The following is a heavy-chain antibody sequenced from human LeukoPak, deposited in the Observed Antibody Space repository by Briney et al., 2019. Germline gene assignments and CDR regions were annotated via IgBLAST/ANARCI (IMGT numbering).Heavy chain of an antibody. CDR1: GGSISSSNW. CDR3: ARLPRLIYYYYMDV. J-gene: IGHJ6*03. CDR2: IYHSGST. Sequence: KPSETLSLTCAVSGGSISSSNWWSWVRQPPGKGLEWIGEIYHSGSTNYNPSLKSRVTISVDTSKNQFSLKLSSVTAADTAVYYCARLPRLIYYYYMDVWGKGTTVTISS. V-gene: IGHV4-4*02.